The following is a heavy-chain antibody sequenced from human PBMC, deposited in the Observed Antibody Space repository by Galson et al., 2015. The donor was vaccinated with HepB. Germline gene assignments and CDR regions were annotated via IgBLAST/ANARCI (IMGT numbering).Heavy chain of an antibody. CDR2: ISDSGYTTI. V-gene: IGHV3-11*01. CDR1: GFSFSDYY. CDR3: ARASLGWFDP. J-gene: IGHJ5*02. Sequence: LRLSCAASGFSFSDYYMTWIRQAPGKGLEWVSYISDSGYTTIFYADSVKGRFTISRDNAKNSLYLQMNSLRAEDTAVYYCARASLGWFDPWGQGTLVTVSS.